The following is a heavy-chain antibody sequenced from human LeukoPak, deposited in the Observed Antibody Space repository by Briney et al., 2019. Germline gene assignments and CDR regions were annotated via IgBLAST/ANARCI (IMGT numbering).Heavy chain of an antibody. CDR2: IDIDGNT. V-gene: IGHV3-74*01. D-gene: IGHD5-24*01. J-gene: IGHJ4*02. Sequence: GGSLRLSCAASGFTFRSYWMHWVRQAPGKGLVWVSRIDIDGNTNYADSVKGRFTISRDNTKDTVYLQMNSLRAEDTAVYYCARDLNYNFDYWGQGALVTVSS. CDR1: GFTFRSYW. CDR3: ARDLNYNFDY.